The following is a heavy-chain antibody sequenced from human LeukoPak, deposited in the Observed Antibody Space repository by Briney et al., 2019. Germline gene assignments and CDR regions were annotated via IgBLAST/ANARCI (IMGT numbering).Heavy chain of an antibody. Sequence: PSETLSLTCTVSGRSISSCYWSWIRQPAGKGLEWIGRIYTSGSTNYNPSLKSRVTMSVDTSKNQFSLKLSSVTAADTAVYYCASSPAYYYYGMDVWGQGTTVTVSS. CDR1: GRSISSCY. CDR3: ASSPAYYYYGMDV. V-gene: IGHV4-4*07. J-gene: IGHJ6*02. CDR2: IYTSGST. D-gene: IGHD2-2*01.